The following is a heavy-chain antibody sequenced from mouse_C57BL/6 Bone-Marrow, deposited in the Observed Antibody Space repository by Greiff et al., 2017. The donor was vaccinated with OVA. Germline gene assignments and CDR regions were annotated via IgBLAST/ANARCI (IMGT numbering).Heavy chain of an antibody. CDR3: ARHPYDYDDY. D-gene: IGHD2-4*01. Sequence: EVMLVESGGDFVKPGGSLKLSCAASGFTISSYGMSWVSQTPAQRLEWVATISSDGSYTYYPDSVKGRFTISRDNAKNTLYLQMSSLKSEDTAMYYCARHPYDYDDYWGQGTTLTVSS. J-gene: IGHJ2*01. CDR2: ISSDGSYT. CDR1: GFTISSYG. V-gene: IGHV5-6*02.